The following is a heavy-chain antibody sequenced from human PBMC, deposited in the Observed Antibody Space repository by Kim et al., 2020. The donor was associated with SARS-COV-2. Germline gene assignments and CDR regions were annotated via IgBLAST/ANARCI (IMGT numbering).Heavy chain of an antibody. CDR3: TRALGGYQLLPTENWFDP. V-gene: IGHV3-49*03. CDR1: GFTFGDYA. CDR2: IRSKAYGGTT. J-gene: IGHJ5*02. D-gene: IGHD2-2*01. Sequence: GGSLRLSCTASGFTFGDYAMSWFRQAPGKGLEWVGFIRSKAYGGTTEYAASVKGRFTISRDDSKSIAYLQMNSLKTEDTAVYYCTRALGGYQLLPTENWFDPWGQGTLVTVSS.